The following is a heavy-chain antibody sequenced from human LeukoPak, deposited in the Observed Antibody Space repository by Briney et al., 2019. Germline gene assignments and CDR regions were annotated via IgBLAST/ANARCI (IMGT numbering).Heavy chain of an antibody. CDR3: ASSYLYYDFWSGYSELKYGMDV. J-gene: IGHJ6*02. V-gene: IGHV4-30-2*01. CDR1: GGSISSGGYS. D-gene: IGHD3-3*01. CDR2: IYHSGST. Sequence: TASETLSLTCAVSGGSISSGGYSWSWIRQPPGKGLEWIGYIYHSGSTYYNPSLKSRVTISVDRSKNQFSLKLSSVTAADTAVYYCASSYLYYDFWSGYSELKYGMDVWGQGTTVTVSS.